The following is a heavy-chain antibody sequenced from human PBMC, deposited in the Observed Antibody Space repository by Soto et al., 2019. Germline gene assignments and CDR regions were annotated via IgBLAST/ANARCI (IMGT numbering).Heavy chain of an antibody. CDR3: ARGGAVRYCSGGSCYWFDP. D-gene: IGHD2-15*01. V-gene: IGHV4-34*01. CDR2: INHSGST. CDR1: GGSFSGYY. J-gene: IGHJ5*02. Sequence: QVQLQQWGAGLLKPSETLSLTCAVYGGSFSGYYWSWICQPPGKGLEWIGEINHSGSTNYNPSLKSRVTISVDTSKNQFSLKLSSVTAADTAVYYCARGGAVRYCSGGSCYWFDPWGQGTLVTVSS.